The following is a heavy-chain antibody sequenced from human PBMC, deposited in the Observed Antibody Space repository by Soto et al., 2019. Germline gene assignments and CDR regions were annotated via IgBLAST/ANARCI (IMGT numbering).Heavy chain of an antibody. V-gene: IGHV3-30*19. Sequence: GGSLRLSCAASGFTFSSYGMHWVRQAPGKGLEWVAVIWYDGSNKYYADSVKGRSTISRDNSKNTLYLQMNSLRAEDTAVYYCAREGPVAGTKSPNWFDPWGQGTLVTVSS. CDR2: IWYDGSNK. D-gene: IGHD6-19*01. CDR3: AREGPVAGTKSPNWFDP. J-gene: IGHJ5*02. CDR1: GFTFSSYG.